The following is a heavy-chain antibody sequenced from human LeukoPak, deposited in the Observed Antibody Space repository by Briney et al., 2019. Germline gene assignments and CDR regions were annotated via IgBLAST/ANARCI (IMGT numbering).Heavy chain of an antibody. CDR2: INQDGSEK. CDR3: ARDGFVGAAGY. CDR1: EFTFSGYW. D-gene: IGHD6-13*01. J-gene: IGHJ4*02. Sequence: GGALRLSCAASEFTFSGYWMNWVRQARGKGPEWVANINQDGSEKHYVDSVKGRFTISRDNAKNSLFLQMNSLRVEDTAVFYCARDGFVGAAGYWGQGTLVTVSS. V-gene: IGHV3-7*01.